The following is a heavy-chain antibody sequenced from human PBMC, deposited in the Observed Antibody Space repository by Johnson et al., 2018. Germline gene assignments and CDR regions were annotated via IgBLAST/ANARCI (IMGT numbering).Heavy chain of an antibody. CDR1: GFTFDDYG. J-gene: IGHJ6*03. D-gene: IGHD3-3*01. CDR3: ARVGTYDFWSGPTHYYYYYMDV. V-gene: IGHV3-20*04. CDR2: INWNGGST. Sequence: EVQLVESGGGVVRPGGSLRLSCAASGFTFDDYGMSWVRQAPGKGLEWVSGINWNGGSTGYADSVKGRFTISRDNAKNSLYLQMNSLRAEDTALYYCARVGTYDFWSGPTHYYYYYMDVWGKGTTVTVSS.